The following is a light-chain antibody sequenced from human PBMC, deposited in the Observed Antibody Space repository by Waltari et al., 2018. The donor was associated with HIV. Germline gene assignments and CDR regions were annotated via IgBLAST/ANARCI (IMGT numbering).Light chain of an antibody. J-gene: IGKJ4*01. V-gene: IGKV4-1*01. CDR3: QQYYSTPLT. CDR1: ESVFYSSNNKNY. Sequence: IVMTQSPDSLPVSLGERATINCQSSESVFYSSNNKNYLSWYQQKPGQPPKLLIYWASSRESGVPDRFSGSGSETDFTLTISSLQAEDVAVYYCQQYYSTPLTFGGGTKVEIK. CDR2: WAS.